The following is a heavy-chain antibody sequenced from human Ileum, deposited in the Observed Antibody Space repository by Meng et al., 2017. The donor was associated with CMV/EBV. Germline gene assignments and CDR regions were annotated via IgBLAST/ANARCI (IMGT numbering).Heavy chain of an antibody. CDR3: AHSSDYYDSSGELDY. CDR1: GFSLSASGVG. J-gene: IGHJ4*02. CDR2: IYWDDDK. D-gene: IGHD3-22*01. V-gene: IGHV2-5*02. Sequence: QIPLKESGPTLVKPTQHLTLACTFSGFSLSASGVGVGWIRQPPGKALEWLALIYWDDDKRYSPSLKSRLTITKDTSNNQVVLIMTNMDPVDTATYYCAHSSDYYDSSGELDYWGQGTLVTVSS.